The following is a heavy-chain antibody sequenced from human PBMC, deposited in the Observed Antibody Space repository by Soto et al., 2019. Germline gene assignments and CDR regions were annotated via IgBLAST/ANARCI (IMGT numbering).Heavy chain of an antibody. J-gene: IGHJ4*02. V-gene: IGHV4-34*01. D-gene: IGHD6-19*01. CDR3: ARGGGGYRIAVAGTRGYFDY. Sequence: QVQLQQWGAGLLKPSETLSLTCAVYGGSFSGYYWSWIRQPPGKGLEWIGEINHSGSTNYNPSLKSRVTISVDTSKNQFSLKLSSVTAADTAVYYCARGGGGYRIAVAGTRGYFDYWGQGTLVTVSS. CDR1: GGSFSGYY. CDR2: INHSGST.